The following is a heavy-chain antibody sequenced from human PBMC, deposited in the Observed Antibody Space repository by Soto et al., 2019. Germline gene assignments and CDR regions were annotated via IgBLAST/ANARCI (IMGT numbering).Heavy chain of an antibody. CDR1: GVSITSYY. CDR2: INTDGLS. V-gene: IGHV4-4*07. Sequence: QVQLEESGPGLVRPSETLSLTCSVSGVSITSYYWSWIRQSAGGGLEWMGRINTDGLSTYSPSFKSRLTMSLDTSKTQSSLRLISVTAADTAVYFWARVPVAVAATEDYYGLDVWGQGTTVTVSS. CDR3: ARVPVAVAATEDYYGLDV. J-gene: IGHJ6*02. D-gene: IGHD2-15*01.